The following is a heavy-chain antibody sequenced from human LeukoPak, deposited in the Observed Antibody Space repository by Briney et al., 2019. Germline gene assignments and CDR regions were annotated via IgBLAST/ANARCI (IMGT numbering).Heavy chain of an antibody. CDR3: ARGSLMATIFPIIDY. J-gene: IGHJ4*02. Sequence: SVKVSCKASGGTFSSYAISWVRQAPGQGLEWMGRIIPILGIANYAQKFQGRVTITADKSTSTAYMELSSLRSEDTAVYYCARGSLMATIFPIIDYWGQGTLVTVSS. D-gene: IGHD5-12*01. CDR1: GGTFSSYA. V-gene: IGHV1-69*04. CDR2: IIPILGIA.